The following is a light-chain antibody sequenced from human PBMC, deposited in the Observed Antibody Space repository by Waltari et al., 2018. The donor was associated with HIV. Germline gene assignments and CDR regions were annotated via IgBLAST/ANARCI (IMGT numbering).Light chain of an antibody. CDR3: QSYDSSLRGYA. CDR2: ANN. V-gene: IGLV1-40*01. CDR1: SSNIGAGFE. Sequence: QSVLTQPPSVSGAPGKRVTISCTGSSSNIGAGFEVHWYQQLPGTAPKLLIYANNNRPSGVPDRFAGSKSGTSASLAITGLQAEDEADYYCQSYDSSLRGYAFGTGTKVSVL. J-gene: IGLJ1*01.